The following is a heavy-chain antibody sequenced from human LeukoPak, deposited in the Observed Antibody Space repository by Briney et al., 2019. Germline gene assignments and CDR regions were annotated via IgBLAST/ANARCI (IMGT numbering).Heavy chain of an antibody. V-gene: IGHV1-69*05. CDR1: GGTFSSYA. D-gene: IGHD4/OR15-4a*01. J-gene: IGHJ5*02. Sequence: ASVKVSCKASGGTFSSYAISWVRQAPGQGLEWMGRIIPIFGTANYAQKFQGRVTNTTDESTSTAYMELSSLRSEDTAVYYCARDRANLHWFDPWGQGTLVTVSS. CDR2: IIPIFGTA. CDR3: ARDRANLHWFDP.